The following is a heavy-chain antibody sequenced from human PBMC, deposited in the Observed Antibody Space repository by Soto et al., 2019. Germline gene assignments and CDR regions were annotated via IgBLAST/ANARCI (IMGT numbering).Heavy chain of an antibody. Sequence: QVQLQQWGAGLLKPSETLSLTCAVYGGSFSGYYWSWIRQPPGKGLEWIGEINHSGSTNYNPSLKSRVTLSVDTSKNQFSLKLSSVTAADTAVYYCARGTGVVVVLRIDPWGQGTLVTVSS. D-gene: IGHD2-15*01. J-gene: IGHJ5*02. CDR1: GGSFSGYY. CDR3: ARGTGVVVVLRIDP. V-gene: IGHV4-34*01. CDR2: INHSGST.